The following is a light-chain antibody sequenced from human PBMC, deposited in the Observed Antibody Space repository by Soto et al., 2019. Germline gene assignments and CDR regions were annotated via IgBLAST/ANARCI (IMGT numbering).Light chain of an antibody. V-gene: IGKV2-28*01. CDR2: LGS. CDR3: MQALETLPT. CDR1: QSLLHSDGYNY. J-gene: IGKJ1*01. Sequence: VMTQSPRSLPVTPGEQASISCRSSQSLLHSDGYNYLDWYLQKPGQPPQVLIYLGSTRASGVPDRFSGNGSGTDFTLKISRVEAEDAGIYYCMQALETLPTFGQGTKVEI.